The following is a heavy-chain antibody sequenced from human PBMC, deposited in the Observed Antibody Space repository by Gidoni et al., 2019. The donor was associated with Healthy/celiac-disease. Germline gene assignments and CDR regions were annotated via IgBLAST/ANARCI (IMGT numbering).Heavy chain of an antibody. Sequence: QVQLVESWGGVVQPWRSLRLSCAASGFTFSSYAMHWVRQAPGKGLECVAVISYDGSNKYDADSVKGRFTISRDKSKNTLYLQMNSLRAEDTAVYYCARGTTAIPVDYWGQGTLVTVSS. V-gene: IGHV3-30-3*01. CDR2: ISYDGSNK. CDR3: ARGTTAIPVDY. J-gene: IGHJ4*02. D-gene: IGHD2-2*02. CDR1: GFTFSSYA.